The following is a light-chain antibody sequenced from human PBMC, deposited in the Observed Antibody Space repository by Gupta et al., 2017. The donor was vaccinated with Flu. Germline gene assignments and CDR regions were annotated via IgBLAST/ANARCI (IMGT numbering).Light chain of an antibody. CDR3: EYYKRTSVSV. V-gene: IGLV2-14*03. J-gene: IGLJ3*02. CDR1: SSDVGGYNY. Sequence: QSALTQPASAPGAPGQSITISCTGTSSDVGGYNYVSWYQQHPATAPILIIDDVSDRHSGVSKRGSGSESGNTGSISRVGLQAEDDSYCVSEYYKRTSVSVFGGGTKITVL. CDR2: DVS.